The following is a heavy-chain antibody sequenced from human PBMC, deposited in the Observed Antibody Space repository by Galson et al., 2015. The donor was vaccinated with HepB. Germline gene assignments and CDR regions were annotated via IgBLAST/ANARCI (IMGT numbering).Heavy chain of an antibody. J-gene: IGHJ3*02. CDR3: AKGRYSYSTHAFDI. D-gene: IGHD5-18*01. Sequence: SCKASGYTFTSYAMNWVRQAPGQGLEWMGWINTNTGNPTYAQGFTGRFVFSLDTSVSTAYLQISSLKAEDTAVYYCAKGRYSYSTHAFDIWGQGTMVTVSS. CDR2: INTNTGNP. CDR1: GYTFTSYA. V-gene: IGHV7-4-1*02.